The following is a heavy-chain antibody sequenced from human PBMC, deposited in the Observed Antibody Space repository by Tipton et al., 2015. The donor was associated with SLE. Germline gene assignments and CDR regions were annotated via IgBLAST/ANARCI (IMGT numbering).Heavy chain of an antibody. CDR2: IHYSGST. Sequence: LRLSCTVSGGSISSYYWGWFRPPAGKGPEGIGSIHYSGSTYYNPSLKSRVTISVDTSKNQFSLKLSSVTAADPAVYYCTRLYFHDYWGQGTLVTVSS. V-gene: IGHV4-39*01. J-gene: IGHJ4*02. CDR3: TRLYFHDY. CDR1: GGSISSYY. D-gene: IGHD3-9*01.